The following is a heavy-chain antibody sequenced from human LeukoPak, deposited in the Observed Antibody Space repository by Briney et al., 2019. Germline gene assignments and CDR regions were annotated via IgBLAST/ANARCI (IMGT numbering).Heavy chain of an antibody. Sequence: GGSLRLSCAASGFTFSSYWMNWVRQAPGKGLERVANIKQDGSEKYYVDSVKGRFTISRDNSKNTLYLQMNSLRAEDTAVYYCARDLYYGPVDYWGQGTLVTVSS. D-gene: IGHD3-10*01. J-gene: IGHJ4*02. CDR2: IKQDGSEK. V-gene: IGHV3-7*01. CDR1: GFTFSSYW. CDR3: ARDLYYGPVDY.